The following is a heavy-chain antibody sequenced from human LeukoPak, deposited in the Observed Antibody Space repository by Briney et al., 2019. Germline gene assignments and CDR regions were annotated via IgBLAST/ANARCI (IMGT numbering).Heavy chain of an antibody. CDR1: GGTFSNYY. Sequence: PSETLSLTCAVYGGTFSNYYWSWIRQPPGKGLEWIGDIYHTGSTTYNPSLKSRVTISVDTSKNQFSLKLSSVTAADTAVYYCARRERTMVRGSAFDIWGQGTMVTVSS. CDR3: ARRERTMVRGSAFDI. CDR2: IYHTGST. V-gene: IGHV4-34*01. J-gene: IGHJ3*02. D-gene: IGHD3-10*01.